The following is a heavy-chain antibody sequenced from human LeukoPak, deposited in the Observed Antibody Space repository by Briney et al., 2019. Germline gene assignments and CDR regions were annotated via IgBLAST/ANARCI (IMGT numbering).Heavy chain of an antibody. V-gene: IGHV3-7*01. CDR1: GFTFSGYW. CDR3: ARGTWYCNT. D-gene: IGHD6-13*01. J-gene: IGHJ5*02. CDR2: IKQDGSET. Sequence: GGSLRLSCAASGFTFSGYWMNWVRQAPGKGLEWVANIKQDGSETHYVDSVKGRFTISRDNAKNSLYLQMNRLRAEDTAVYYCARGTWYCNTWGQGTLVTVSS.